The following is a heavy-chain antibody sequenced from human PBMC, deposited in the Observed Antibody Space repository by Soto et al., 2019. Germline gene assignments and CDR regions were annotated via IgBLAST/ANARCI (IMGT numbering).Heavy chain of an antibody. CDR2: IRSKAYGGTT. CDR3: TRGLLRYDFWSGYSNYGMDV. Sequence: PGGSLRLSCTAPGFTFGDYAMSWVRQAPGKGLEWVGFIRSKAYGGTTEYAASVKGRFTISRDDSKSIAYLQMNSLKTEDTAVYYSTRGLLRYDFWSGYSNYGMDVWGQGTTVTVSS. J-gene: IGHJ6*02. CDR1: GFTFGDYA. V-gene: IGHV3-49*04. D-gene: IGHD3-3*01.